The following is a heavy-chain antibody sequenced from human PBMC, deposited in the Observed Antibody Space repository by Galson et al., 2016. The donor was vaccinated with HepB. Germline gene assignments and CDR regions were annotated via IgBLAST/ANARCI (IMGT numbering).Heavy chain of an antibody. CDR3: ARGNASAFDY. CDR2: ISSIGTTR. CDR1: GFTFSDYY. J-gene: IGHJ4*02. V-gene: IGHV3-11*01. Sequence: SLRLSCAASGFTFSDYYMTWIRQAPGKGLEWLSYISSIGTTRYYADSVRGRFTVSRDNAKNSLYLQMNSLRPEDTAVYYCARGNASAFDYWGQGTQVTVSS. D-gene: IGHD1-1*01.